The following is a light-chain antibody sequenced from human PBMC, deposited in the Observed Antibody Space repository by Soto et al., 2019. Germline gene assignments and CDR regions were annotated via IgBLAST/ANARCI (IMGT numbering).Light chain of an antibody. CDR2: DAS. Sequence: EIVLTQSPATLPLSPGERATLSCRASQSVSSYLAWYQQKPGQAPRLLIYDASNSATGIPARFSGSGSGTDFTLTISSLEPEDFAVYYCQQRSNWLTFGGGTKVEIK. CDR3: QQRSNWLT. V-gene: IGKV3-11*01. J-gene: IGKJ4*01. CDR1: QSVSSY.